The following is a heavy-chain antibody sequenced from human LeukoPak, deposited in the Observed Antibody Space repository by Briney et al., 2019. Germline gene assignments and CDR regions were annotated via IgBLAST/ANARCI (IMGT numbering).Heavy chain of an antibody. CDR3: AKDRLRFDSTTGFDT. V-gene: IGHV3-33*03. Sequence: GRSLRLSCTASGFTFSSYGIHWVRQAPGKGLEWVAVIWYDGRDKYYADSVKGRFTVSRDNSKNTLFLQMNSLRVEDTAVYYCAKDRLRFDSTTGFDTWGQGTLVTVSS. CDR2: IWYDGRDK. D-gene: IGHD5-12*01. J-gene: IGHJ4*02. CDR1: GFTFSSYG.